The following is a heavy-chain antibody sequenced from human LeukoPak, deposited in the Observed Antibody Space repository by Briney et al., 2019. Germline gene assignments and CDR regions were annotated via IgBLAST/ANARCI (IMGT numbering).Heavy chain of an antibody. D-gene: IGHD4-23*01. Sequence: SETLSLTCTVSGGSISRYYWNWIRQPPGKGLEWIGYIYYTGSTNYNPSLRSRVTMSGDTSKNQFSLKLSSVTAADTAVYYCARRLYGGNYVDAFDMWGQGTMVTVSS. CDR3: ARRLYGGNYVDAFDM. J-gene: IGHJ3*02. CDR1: GGSISRYY. V-gene: IGHV4-59*08. CDR2: IYYTGST.